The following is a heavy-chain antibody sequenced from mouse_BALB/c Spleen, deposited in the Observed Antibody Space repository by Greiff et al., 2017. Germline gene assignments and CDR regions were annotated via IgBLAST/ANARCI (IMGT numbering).Heavy chain of an antibody. J-gene: IGHJ2*01. D-gene: IGHD1-1*01. CDR3: ARVYYGSSYFDY. Sequence: EVQLQQSGAELVRPGASVKLSCKASGFNIKDYYMHWVKQRPEQGLEWIGWIDPENGNTIYDPKFQGKASITADTSSNTAYLQLSSLTTEDTAVYYYARVYYGSSYFDYWGQGTTLTVSS. CDR1: GFNIKDYY. CDR2: IDPENGNT. V-gene: IGHV14-1*02.